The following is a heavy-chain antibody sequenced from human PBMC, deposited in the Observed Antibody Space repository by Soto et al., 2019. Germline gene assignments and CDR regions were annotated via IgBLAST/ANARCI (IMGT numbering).Heavy chain of an antibody. CDR3: ARAPIPYDSSGYPFDY. J-gene: IGHJ4*02. D-gene: IGHD3-22*01. Sequence: PSETLSLTCAVSGGSISSSNWWSWVRQPPGKRLEWIGEIYHSGSTNYNPSLKSRVTISVDKSKNQFSLKLSSVTAADTAVYYCARAPIPYDSSGYPFDYWGQGTLVTVSS. V-gene: IGHV4-4*02. CDR2: IYHSGST. CDR1: GGSISSSNW.